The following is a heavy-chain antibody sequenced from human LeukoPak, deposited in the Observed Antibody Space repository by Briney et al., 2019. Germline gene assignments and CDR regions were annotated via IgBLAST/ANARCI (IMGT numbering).Heavy chain of an antibody. CDR1: RFTFSSDT. CDR2: ISSSNNYI. V-gene: IGHV3-21*01. D-gene: IGHD3-10*01. CDR3: ARESARGDYGMDV. Sequence: TRGTLRLSCAASRFTFSSDTMNWVRQTPGKRLEWVSSISSSNNYISYADSVKVRSPIHKDHPKNSLYLNMHILRPQDPAGYYCARESARGDYGMDVWGQGTTVTVSS. J-gene: IGHJ6*02.